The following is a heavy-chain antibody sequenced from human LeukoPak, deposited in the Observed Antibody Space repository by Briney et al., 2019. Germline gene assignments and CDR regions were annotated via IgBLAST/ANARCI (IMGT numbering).Heavy chain of an antibody. CDR1: GFTFSSYS. V-gene: IGHV3-48*01. D-gene: IGHD5-18*01. CDR2: ISSSSSTI. J-gene: IGHJ4*02. CDR3: ARDAYSYGRPDFYFDY. Sequence: PGGSLRLSCAASGFTFSSYSMNWVRHAPGKGLEWVSYISSSSSTIYYADSVKGRFTISRDNAKNSLYLQMNSLRAEDTAVYYCARDAYSYGRPDFYFDYWGQGTLVTVSS.